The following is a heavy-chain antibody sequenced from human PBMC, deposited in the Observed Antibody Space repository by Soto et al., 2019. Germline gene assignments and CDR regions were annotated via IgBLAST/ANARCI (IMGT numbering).Heavy chain of an antibody. Sequence: ASVKVSCKASGYTFTSYGISWVRQAPGQGLEWMGWISAYNGNTNYAQKLQGRVTMTTDTSTSTAYMELRSLRSDDTAVYYCARDPYDILTGYPPHYWGPGTLVTVSS. CDR1: GYTFTSYG. J-gene: IGHJ4*02. V-gene: IGHV1-18*01. CDR3: ARDPYDILTGYPPHY. CDR2: ISAYNGNT. D-gene: IGHD3-9*01.